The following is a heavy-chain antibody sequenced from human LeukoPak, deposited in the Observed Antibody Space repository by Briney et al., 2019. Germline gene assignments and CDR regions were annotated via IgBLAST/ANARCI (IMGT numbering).Heavy chain of an antibody. J-gene: IGHJ4*02. V-gene: IGHV3-23*01. CDR1: GFTFTLHA. Sequence: GGSLRLSCAASGFTFTLHATNWVRQAPGKGLEWVLAFTETGNKYYADSVKGRFTISRDTSKNTLFLQMNSLRAEDTALYYCARRGAGSGGLDYWGQGTVVTVSS. CDR3: ARRGAGSGGLDY. CDR2: FTETGNK. D-gene: IGHD6-19*01.